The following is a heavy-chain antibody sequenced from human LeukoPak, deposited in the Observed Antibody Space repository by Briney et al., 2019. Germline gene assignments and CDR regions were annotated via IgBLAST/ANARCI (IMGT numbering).Heavy chain of an antibody. CDR2: ISGSGGST. Sequence: PGGSLRLSCAASGFTFNSYAMSWVRQAPGKGLEWVSAISGSGGSTFYADSVKGRFTISRDNAKNSLYLQMNSLRAEDTAVYYCARADSSIDYWGQGTLVTVSS. CDR1: GFTFNSYA. CDR3: ARADSSIDY. V-gene: IGHV3-23*01. J-gene: IGHJ4*02. D-gene: IGHD6-19*01.